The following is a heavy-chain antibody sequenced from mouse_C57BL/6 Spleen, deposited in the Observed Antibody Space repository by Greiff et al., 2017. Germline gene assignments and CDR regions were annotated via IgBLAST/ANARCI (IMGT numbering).Heavy chain of an antibody. J-gene: IGHJ2*01. CDR2: IDPENGDT. Sequence: VQLQQSGAELVRPGASVKLSCTASGFNIKDDYMHWVKQRPEQGLEWIGWIDPENGDTEYASKFQGKATITADTSSNTAYLQLNSLTSEDTAVYYCTTPKGGDYFDYWGQGTTLTVSS. CDR1: GFNIKDDY. CDR3: TTPKGGDYFDY. V-gene: IGHV14-4*01.